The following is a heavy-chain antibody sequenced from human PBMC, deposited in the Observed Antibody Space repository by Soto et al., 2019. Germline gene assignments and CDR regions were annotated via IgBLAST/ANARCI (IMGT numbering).Heavy chain of an antibody. CDR2: IYPADSDT. J-gene: IGHJ4*01. CDR3: ARLGYDINEYPFKY. CDR1: GYSFSIFW. Sequence: GESLKSSCKGSGYSFSIFWIGWVRQMPGKVLELMGVIYPADSDTRYRTSFEGQVTISADKSFRTVYLQWSSLKASDTAMYYCARLGYDINEYPFKYWGHGPLVSVSS. D-gene: IGHD3-3*01. V-gene: IGHV5-51*01.